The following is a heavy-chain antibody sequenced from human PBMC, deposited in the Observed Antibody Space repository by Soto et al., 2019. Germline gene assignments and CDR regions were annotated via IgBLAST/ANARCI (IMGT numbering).Heavy chain of an antibody. CDR3: TRDLSPPSSCGGDCYGMDV. Sequence: PGGSLRLSCTASGFTFSDYAMSWVRQAPGKGLEWVGFIRSNAYGGTAEYAASVKGRFAISRDDSKSIAYLQMNGLKSEDTALYYCTRDLSPPSSCGGDCYGMDVWGQGTTVTVSS. CDR2: IRSNAYGGTA. D-gene: IGHD2-21*01. CDR1: GFTFSDYA. V-gene: IGHV3-49*04. J-gene: IGHJ6*02.